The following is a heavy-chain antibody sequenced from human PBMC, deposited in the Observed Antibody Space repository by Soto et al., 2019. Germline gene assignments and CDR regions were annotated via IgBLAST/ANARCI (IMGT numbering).Heavy chain of an antibody. Sequence: PSETLSLTCTVSGGSISSSSYYWGWIRQPPGKGLEWIGSIYYSGSTYYNPSLKSRVTISVNTSKNQFSLKLSSVTAADTAVYYCARGHQSGGWFDPWGQGTLVTVSS. CDR1: GGSISSSSYY. CDR2: IYYSGST. D-gene: IGHD3-16*01. V-gene: IGHV4-39*01. CDR3: ARGHQSGGWFDP. J-gene: IGHJ5*02.